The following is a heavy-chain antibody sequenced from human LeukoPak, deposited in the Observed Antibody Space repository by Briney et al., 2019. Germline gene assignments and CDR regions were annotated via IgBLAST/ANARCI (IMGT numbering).Heavy chain of an antibody. CDR2: IYTSGST. J-gene: IGHJ5*02. Sequence: SETLSLTCTVSGGSISSYYWSWIRQPAGKGLEWIGRIYTSGSTNYNPSLKSRVTISVDTSKNQFSLKLSSVTAADTAVYYCARDRGDKDIVVVVAARWSWFDPWGQGTLVTVSS. CDR1: GGSISSYY. V-gene: IGHV4-4*07. D-gene: IGHD2-15*01. CDR3: ARDRGDKDIVVVVAARWSWFDP.